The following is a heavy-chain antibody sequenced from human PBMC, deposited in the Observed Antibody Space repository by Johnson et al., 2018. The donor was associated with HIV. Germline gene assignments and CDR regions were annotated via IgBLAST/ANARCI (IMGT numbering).Heavy chain of an antibody. J-gene: IGHJ3*02. CDR1: GFTVSSNY. D-gene: IGHD6-13*01. V-gene: IGHV3-53*01. CDR3: ARGKGAAAGLDTFDI. CDR2: IYSGGST. Sequence: EVQLVESGGGLMQPGGSLRLSCAASGFTVSSNYMSWVRQAPGKGLEWVSVIYSGGSTYYADSVKGRFTISRDNSKNTLYLQMNSLRAEDTALYYCARGKGAAAGLDTFDIWGQGTMVSVSS.